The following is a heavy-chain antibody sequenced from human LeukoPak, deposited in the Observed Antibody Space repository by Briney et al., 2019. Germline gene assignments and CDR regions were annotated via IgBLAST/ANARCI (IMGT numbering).Heavy chain of an antibody. J-gene: IGHJ5*02. CDR1: GYTLTELS. CDR2: FDPEDGET. Sequence: ASVKVSCKVSGYTLTELSMHWVRQAPGKGLEWMGGFDPEDGETIYAQKFQGRVTMTEDTSTDTAYMELSSLRSEDTAVYYCATFSSSWRENWFDPWGQGTLVTVSS. D-gene: IGHD6-13*01. V-gene: IGHV1-24*01. CDR3: ATFSSSWRENWFDP.